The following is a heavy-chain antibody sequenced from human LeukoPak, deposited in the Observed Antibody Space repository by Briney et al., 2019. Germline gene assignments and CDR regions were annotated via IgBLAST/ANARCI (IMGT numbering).Heavy chain of an antibody. V-gene: IGHV4-34*01. CDR2: INHSGST. D-gene: IGHD4-23*01. J-gene: IGHJ4*02. Sequence: SETLSLTCAVYGGSFSGCYWSWIRQPPGKGLEWIGEINHSGSTNYNPSLKSRVTISVDTSKNQFSLKLSSVTAADTAVYYCARVQSVDYGGNGFDYWGQGTLVTVSS. CDR1: GGSFSGCY. CDR3: ARVQSVDYGGNGFDY.